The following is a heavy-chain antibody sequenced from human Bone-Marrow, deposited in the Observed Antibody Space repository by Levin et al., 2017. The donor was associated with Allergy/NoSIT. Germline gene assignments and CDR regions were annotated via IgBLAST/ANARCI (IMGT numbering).Heavy chain of an antibody. V-gene: IGHV4-59*01. D-gene: IGHD1-26*01. Sequence: SETLSLTCNVSGGSISSFFWSWIRQTPGKGLEWIGYISNNGRTNYNPSLKSRVTISVDKSKNHLTLKLTSVTAADTAVYYCARDRSGSYYTFDLWGQGTKVSVYS. CDR1: GGSISSFF. CDR2: ISNNGRT. CDR3: ARDRSGSYYTFDL. J-gene: IGHJ3*01.